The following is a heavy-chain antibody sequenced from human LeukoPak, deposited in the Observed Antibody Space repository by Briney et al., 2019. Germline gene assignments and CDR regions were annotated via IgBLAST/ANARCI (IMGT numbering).Heavy chain of an antibody. J-gene: IGHJ6*03. CDR3: ARARGRDYYYYMDV. CDR2: ISYDGSNK. Sequence: RGSLRLSCAASGFTFSSYAMHWVRQAPGKGLEWVAVISYDGSNKYYADSVKGRFTISRDNSKNTLYLQMNSLRAEDTAVYYCARARGRDYYYYMDVWGKGTTVTVSS. CDR1: GFTFSSYA. V-gene: IGHV3-30-3*01. D-gene: IGHD5-24*01.